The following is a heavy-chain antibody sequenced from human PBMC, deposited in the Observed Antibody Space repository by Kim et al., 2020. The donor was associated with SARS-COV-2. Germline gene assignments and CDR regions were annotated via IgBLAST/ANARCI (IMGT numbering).Heavy chain of an antibody. V-gene: IGHV3-73*01. CDR3: TRFEVVAAIYYDYNGMDD. Sequence: KGRFTISRDDSKNTAYLQMNSLKTEDTAVYYCTRFEVVAAIYYDYNGMDDWGQGTTVTVSS. D-gene: IGHD2-15*01. J-gene: IGHJ6*02.